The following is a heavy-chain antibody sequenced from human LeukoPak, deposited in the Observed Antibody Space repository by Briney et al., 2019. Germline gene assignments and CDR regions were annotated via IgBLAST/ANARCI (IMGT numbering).Heavy chain of an antibody. Sequence: ASETLSLTCSVSGGSISSYYWSWVRQPAGKGGEWIGRIYTTGNTDYNPSLKIRVTMSVDTSKNQFSLNLSSVTAADTAVYYCARDARGWSGFDYWGQGTLVTVSS. D-gene: IGHD3-3*01. CDR3: ARDARGWSGFDY. J-gene: IGHJ4*02. CDR1: GGSISSYY. V-gene: IGHV4-4*07. CDR2: IYTTGNT.